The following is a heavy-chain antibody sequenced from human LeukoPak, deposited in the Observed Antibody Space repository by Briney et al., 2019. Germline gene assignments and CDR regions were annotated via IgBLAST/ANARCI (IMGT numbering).Heavy chain of an antibody. D-gene: IGHD3-3*01. CDR3: AKADFWGGYYSSYYFDY. J-gene: IGHJ4*02. Sequence: GGSLRLSCAASGFTFSSNAMSWVRQAPGKGLEWVSAISGSGGSTYYADSVKGRFTISRDNSKNTLYLQMNSLRAEDTAVYYCAKADFWGGYYSSYYFDYWGQGTLVTVSS. V-gene: IGHV3-23*01. CDR1: GFTFSSNA. CDR2: ISGSGGST.